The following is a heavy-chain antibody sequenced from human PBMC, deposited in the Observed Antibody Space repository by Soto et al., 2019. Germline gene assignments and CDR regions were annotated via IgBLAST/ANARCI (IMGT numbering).Heavy chain of an antibody. CDR1: GYSFTSYW. CDR3: VKHDAGGVAVDY. J-gene: IGHJ4*02. D-gene: IGHD3-16*01. CDR2: VYPSDSDT. V-gene: IGHV5-51*01. Sequence: GESLKISCKASGYSFTSYWIGWARQMPGKGLEWMGIVYPSDSDTRYSPSFEGQVTISADKSVTTAYLQWSNLKASDSAMYYCVKHDAGGVAVDYWGQGTLVTVSS.